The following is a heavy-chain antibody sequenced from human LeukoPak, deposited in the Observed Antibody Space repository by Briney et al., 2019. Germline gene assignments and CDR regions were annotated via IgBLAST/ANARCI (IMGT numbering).Heavy chain of an antibody. J-gene: IGHJ4*02. Sequence: PSETLSLTCTVSGGSISISSYYWGWIRQPPGKGLEWIGCIYYSGSTYYNPSLKSRVTISVDTSKNQFSLKLSSVTAADTAVYYCARHPHYYGPGSYSGYFDYWGQGTLVTVSS. CDR1: GGSISISSYY. D-gene: IGHD3-10*01. CDR2: IYYSGST. CDR3: ARHPHYYGPGSYSGYFDY. V-gene: IGHV4-39*01.